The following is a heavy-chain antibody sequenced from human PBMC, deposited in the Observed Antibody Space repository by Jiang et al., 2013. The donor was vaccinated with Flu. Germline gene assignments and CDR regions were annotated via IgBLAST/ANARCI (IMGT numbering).Heavy chain of an antibody. Sequence: KPTQTLTLTCTFSGFSLSTSGMRVSWIRQPPGKALEWLARIDWDDDKFYSTSLKTRLTISKDTSKNQVVLTMTNMDPVDTATYYCARVPPRGAGAFDIWGQGTMVTVSS. CDR3: ARVPPRGAGAFDI. D-gene: IGHD1-26*01. CDR2: IDWDDDK. V-gene: IGHV2-70*04. J-gene: IGHJ3*02. CDR1: GFSLSTSGMR.